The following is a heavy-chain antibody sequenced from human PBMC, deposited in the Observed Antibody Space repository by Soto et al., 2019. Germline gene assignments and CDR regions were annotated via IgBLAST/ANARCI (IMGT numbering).Heavy chain of an antibody. V-gene: IGHV1-69*01. CDR2: IIPIFGTA. D-gene: IGHD6-6*01. Sequence: QVQLVQSGAEVKKPGSSVKVSCTASGGTFSSYAISWVRQAPGQGLEWMGGIIPIFGTANYAQKFQGRVTITADESTSTAYMELSSLRSEDTAVYYCAREGYSSSSPYYYYYGMDVWGQGTTVTVSS. CDR3: AREGYSSSSPYYYYYGMDV. J-gene: IGHJ6*02. CDR1: GGTFSSYA.